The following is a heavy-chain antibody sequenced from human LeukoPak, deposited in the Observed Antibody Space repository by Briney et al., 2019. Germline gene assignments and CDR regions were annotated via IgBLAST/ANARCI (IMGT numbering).Heavy chain of an antibody. J-gene: IGHJ4*02. D-gene: IGHD6-19*01. CDR1: GGSVSSGTYY. CDR2: VYYSGST. CDR3: ARLKNGWYGDY. Sequence: SETLSLTCTVSGGSVSSGTYYWSWIRQPPGKGLEWIGYVYYSGSTKYNPSLKSRVTISVDTSKNQFSLRLTSVTAADTAVYYCARLKNGWYGDYWGQGTLVTVSS. V-gene: IGHV4-61*01.